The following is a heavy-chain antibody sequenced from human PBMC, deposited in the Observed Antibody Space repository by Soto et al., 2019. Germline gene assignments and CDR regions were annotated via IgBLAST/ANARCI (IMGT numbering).Heavy chain of an antibody. V-gene: IGHV4-34*01. J-gene: IGHJ6*02. D-gene: IGHD2-15*01. CDR1: GGSFSGYY. Sequence: SETLSLTCAVYGGSFSGYYWIWIRRPPGKGLEWIGAINHGGGTNSNPSLKSRVTMSVDTSKKHFSLKLSSVTAADTAVYYCAREEVAQWFTKGYYGMDVWGQGTTVTVSS. CDR3: AREEVAQWFTKGYYGMDV. CDR2: INHGGGT.